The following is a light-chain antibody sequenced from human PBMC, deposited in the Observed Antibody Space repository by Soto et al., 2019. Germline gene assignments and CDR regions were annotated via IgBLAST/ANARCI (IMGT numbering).Light chain of an antibody. V-gene: IGLV1-44*01. CDR1: SSNIGSNT. J-gene: IGLJ3*02. CDR2: SNN. CDR3: AAWDDSLNGPV. Sequence: QSMLTQPPSASGTPGQRVTISCSGSSSNIGSNTVNWYQQLPGTAPKLLIYSNNQRPSGVPDRFSGSKSGTSASLAISGLQSEDEADYYWAAWDDSLNGPVFGGGTKVTVL.